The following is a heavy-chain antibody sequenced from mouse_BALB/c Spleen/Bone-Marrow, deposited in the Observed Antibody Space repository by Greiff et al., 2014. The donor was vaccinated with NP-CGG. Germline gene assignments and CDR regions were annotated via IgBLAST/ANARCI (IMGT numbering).Heavy chain of an antibody. J-gene: IGHJ2*01. V-gene: IGHV1-80*01. CDR3: AFGNYDFDY. Sequence: VQLQQSGAELVRPGSSVKVSCKASGYAFSSYWMNWVKQRPGQGLEWIGQIYPGDGDTNYSGKFKGKATLTADESSSTAYMQLSSLTSEDSAVYFCAFGNYDFDYWGQGTTLTVSS. CDR1: GYAFSSYW. D-gene: IGHD2-1*01. CDR2: IYPGDGDT.